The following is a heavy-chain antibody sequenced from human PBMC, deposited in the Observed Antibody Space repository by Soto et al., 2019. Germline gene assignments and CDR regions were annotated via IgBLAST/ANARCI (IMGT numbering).Heavy chain of an antibody. CDR2: IYYSGST. V-gene: IGHV4-59*08. J-gene: IGHJ5*02. D-gene: IGHD3-3*01. Sequence: SETLSLTCTVSGGSISSYYWSWIRQPPGKGLEWIGYIYYSGSTNYNPSLKSRVTISVDTSKNQFSLKLSSVTAADTAVYYCARHTPIITMGFDPWGQGTLVTVSS. CDR3: ARHTPIITMGFDP. CDR1: GGSISSYY.